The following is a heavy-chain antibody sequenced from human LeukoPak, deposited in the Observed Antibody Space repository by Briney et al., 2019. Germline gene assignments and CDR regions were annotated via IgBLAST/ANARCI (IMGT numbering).Heavy chain of an antibody. CDR1: AFTFSNYW. CDR3: ARDRGYSTFDY. CDR2: IKEDGSEI. Sequence: GGSLRLSCAASAFTFSNYWMSWVRQAPGKGLEWVANIKEDGSEINYVDSVKGRFTISRDNAKNSLYLQMNSLRVDGTAVYYCARDRGYSTFDYWGQGTLVTVSS. D-gene: IGHD4-23*01. V-gene: IGHV3-7*01. J-gene: IGHJ4*02.